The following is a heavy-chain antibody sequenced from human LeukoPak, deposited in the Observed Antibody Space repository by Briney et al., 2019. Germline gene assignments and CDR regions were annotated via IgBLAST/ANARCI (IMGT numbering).Heavy chain of an antibody. D-gene: IGHD6-6*01. J-gene: IGHJ6*03. CDR1: DYSITSSYY. Sequence: SETLSLTCVVSDYSITSSYYWGWVRQPPGKGLEWIATIYHNGSTYYNPSLKSLVTISVDTSKNQYSLKLSSVTAADSAVYYCARAIAARTNYYYYYYMDVWGKGTTVTVSS. CDR2: IYHNGST. V-gene: IGHV4-38-2*01. CDR3: ARAIAARTNYYYYYYMDV.